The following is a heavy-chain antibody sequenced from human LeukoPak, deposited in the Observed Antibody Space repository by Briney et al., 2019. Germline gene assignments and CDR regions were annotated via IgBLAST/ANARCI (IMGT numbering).Heavy chain of an antibody. CDR2: IWFDGSKK. CDR3: ARGVVVFSWYFDL. CDR1: GFTFSSHA. J-gene: IGHJ2*01. V-gene: IGHV3-33*01. D-gene: IGHD3-22*01. Sequence: GGSLRLSCAVSGFTFSSHAMHWVRQAPGKGLDWVAEIWFDGSKKYYADSVKGRFTVSRDSPKNTLYLQMNSLRVEDTAVYYCARGVVVFSWYFDLWGRGTLVTVSS.